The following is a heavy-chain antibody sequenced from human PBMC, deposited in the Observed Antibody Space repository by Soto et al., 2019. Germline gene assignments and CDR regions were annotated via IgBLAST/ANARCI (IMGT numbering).Heavy chain of an antibody. D-gene: IGHD6-19*01. V-gene: IGHV4-39*01. Sequence: PSETLSLTCSVSGGSISRGTYYWGWIRQPPGKGLEWIGVIYYGGGSYYNPSLRSRVTVSVDTSKNQSSLKLSSVTAADTAVYYCASGRSGEPPDYWGQGTLVTVSS. CDR1: GGSISRGTYY. CDR3: ASGRSGEPPDY. J-gene: IGHJ4*02. CDR2: IYYGGGS.